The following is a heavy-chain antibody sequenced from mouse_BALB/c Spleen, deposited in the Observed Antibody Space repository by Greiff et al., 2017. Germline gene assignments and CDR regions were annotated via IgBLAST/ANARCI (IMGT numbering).Heavy chain of an antibody. J-gene: IGHJ3*01. Sequence: QVQLQQSGPELVRPGASVKMSCKASGYTFTSYWMHWVKQRPGQGLEWIGYINPSTGYTEYNQKLKDKATLTADKSASTAYMQLSSLTSEYSAVYYYARGSYDYPWFAYGGQGTLVTVSA. CDR1: GYTFTSYW. CDR2: INPSTGYT. V-gene: IGHV1-4*01. CDR3: ARGSYDYPWFAY. D-gene: IGHD2-4*01.